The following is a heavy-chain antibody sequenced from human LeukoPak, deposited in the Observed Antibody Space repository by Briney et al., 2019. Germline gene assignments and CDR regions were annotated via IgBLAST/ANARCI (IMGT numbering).Heavy chain of an antibody. D-gene: IGHD3-22*01. CDR1: GFTFSSYS. CDR3: ARDRDSSSGYYYLFDY. V-gene: IGHV3-21*04. J-gene: IGHJ4*02. CDR2: ISSSSSYI. Sequence: GGSLRLSCAASGFTFSSYSMNWVRQAPGKGLEWVSSISSSSSYIYYADSVKGRFTISRDNAKNSLYLQMNSLRAEDTALYYCARDRDSSSGYYYLFDYWGQGTLVTVSS.